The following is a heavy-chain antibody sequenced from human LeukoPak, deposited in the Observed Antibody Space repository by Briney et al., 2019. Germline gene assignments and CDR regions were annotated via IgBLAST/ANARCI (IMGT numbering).Heavy chain of an antibody. CDR2: ISYAGSHN. D-gene: IGHD1-26*01. CDR1: GFTFSSYG. J-gene: IGHJ6*02. V-gene: IGHV3-30*18. Sequence: GRSLRLSCAASGFTFSSYGMHWVRQAPGKGLEWVAVISYAGSHNYNADSVKGRFAISRDNSKNTLYLQMNCLRAEDTAVYYCAKVREYYYYYGMDVWGQGTTVTVSS. CDR3: AKVREYYYYYGMDV.